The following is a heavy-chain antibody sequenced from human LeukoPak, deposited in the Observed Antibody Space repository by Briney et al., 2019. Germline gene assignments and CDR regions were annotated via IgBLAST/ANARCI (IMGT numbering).Heavy chain of an antibody. Sequence: PGGSLRLSCAASGFTFSNYAMSWVRQAPGKGLEWVSVISGSGGSTYYVDSVQGRFTISRDNSKNTLFLQMDSLRAEDTAVYYCAKGGFGRPFDYWGQVTLVTVSS. CDR2: ISGSGGST. CDR3: AKGGFGRPFDY. J-gene: IGHJ4*02. D-gene: IGHD3-10*01. V-gene: IGHV3-23*01. CDR1: GFTFSNYA.